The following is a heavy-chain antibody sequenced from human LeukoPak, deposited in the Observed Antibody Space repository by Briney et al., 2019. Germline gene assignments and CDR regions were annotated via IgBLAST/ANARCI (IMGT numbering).Heavy chain of an antibody. CDR2: IHPTDSDT. D-gene: IGHD4/OR15-4a*01. CDR1: GYTFTTYW. CDR3: ARLGDANAPTY. J-gene: IGHJ4*02. V-gene: IGHV5-51*01. Sequence: GESLKISCQGSGYTFTTYWIGGVRQMPGKGLEWMGVIHPTDSDTRYSPSFQGQVTISDDKSISTVYLQWSVLKASDTAMYYCARLGDANAPTYWGQGTLVTVSS.